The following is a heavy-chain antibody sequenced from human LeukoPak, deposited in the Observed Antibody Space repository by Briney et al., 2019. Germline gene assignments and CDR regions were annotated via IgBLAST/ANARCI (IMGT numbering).Heavy chain of an antibody. D-gene: IGHD3-22*01. V-gene: IGHV3-13*04. Sequence: GGSLRLSCAASGFTFSSYDMHWGRQATGKGLEWVSGIGTTGDTYYPGSVKGRFTISRENAKNSLYLQMNSLSAGDTAVYYCARGLYYYDSSGYYGDTFDIWGQGTMVTVSS. J-gene: IGHJ3*02. CDR1: GFTFSSYD. CDR3: ARGLYYYDSSGYYGDTFDI. CDR2: IGTTGDT.